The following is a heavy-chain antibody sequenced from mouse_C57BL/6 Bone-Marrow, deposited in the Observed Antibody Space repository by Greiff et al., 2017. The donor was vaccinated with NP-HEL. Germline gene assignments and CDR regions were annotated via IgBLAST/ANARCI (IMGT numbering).Heavy chain of an antibody. V-gene: IGHV5-6*01. CDR1: GFTFSSYG. J-gene: IGHJ2*01. Sequence: EVQVVESGGDLVKPGGSLKLSCAASGFTFSSYGMSWVRQTPDKRLEWVATISSGGSYTYYPDSVKGRFTISRDNAKNTLYLQMSSLKSEDTAMYYCARHGSGYDFDYWGQGTTLTVSS. CDR2: ISSGGSYT. CDR3: ARHGSGYDFDY. D-gene: IGHD3-2*02.